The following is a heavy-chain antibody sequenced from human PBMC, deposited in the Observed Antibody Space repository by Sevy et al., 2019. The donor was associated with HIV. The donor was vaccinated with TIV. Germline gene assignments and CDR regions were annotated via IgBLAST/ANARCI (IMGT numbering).Heavy chain of an antibody. V-gene: IGHV3-48*02. Sequence: GGSLRLSCAASGFTFSSYSMNWVRQAPGKGLEWVSYISSSSSTIYYADSVKGRFTISRDNAKNSLNLQMNSLRDEDTAVYYCARDGPPAYYYDSSGIGGDAFDIWGQGTMVTVSS. J-gene: IGHJ3*02. CDR3: ARDGPPAYYYDSSGIGGDAFDI. D-gene: IGHD3-22*01. CDR2: ISSSSSTI. CDR1: GFTFSSYS.